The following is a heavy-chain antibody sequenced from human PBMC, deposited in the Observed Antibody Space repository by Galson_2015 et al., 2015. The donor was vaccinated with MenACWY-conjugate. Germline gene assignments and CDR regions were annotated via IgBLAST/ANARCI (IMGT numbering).Heavy chain of an antibody. CDR1: GFTFSTSA. D-gene: IGHD4/OR15-4a*01. CDR2: LSGVIGTT. Sequence: SLRLACAASGFTFSTSAISWGRRAPGTGLAWVSTLSGVIGTTYQADSVKGRFTISRDDSENTLYLQMNNLRAEDTALYICAKADKQTCYGATCYYFDSWGQGTLVTVSS. CDR3: AKADKQTCYGATCYYFDS. V-gene: IGHV3-23*01. J-gene: IGHJ4*02.